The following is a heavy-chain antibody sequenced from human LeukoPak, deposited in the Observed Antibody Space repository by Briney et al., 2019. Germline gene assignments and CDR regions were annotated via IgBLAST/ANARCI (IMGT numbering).Heavy chain of an antibody. D-gene: IGHD3-22*01. J-gene: IGHJ4*02. CDR2: INHSGST. CDR1: GGSLSGYY. V-gene: IGHV4-34*01. CDR3: ARPRSYYYDSSGYPHPYDY. Sequence: SETLSLTCAVYGGSLSGYYWSWVRQPPGKGLEWIGEINHSGSTNYNPSLKSRVTISVDTSKNQFSLKLSSVTAADTAVYYCARPRSYYYDSSGYPHPYDYWGQGTLVTVSS.